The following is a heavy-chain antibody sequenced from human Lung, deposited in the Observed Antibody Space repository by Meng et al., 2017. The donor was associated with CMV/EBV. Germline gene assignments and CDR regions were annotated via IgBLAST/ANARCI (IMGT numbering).Heavy chain of an antibody. CDR1: GTSFSTYA. V-gene: IGHV3-30*02. CDR3: AKSPHRMITSGGLIADT. D-gene: IGHD3-16*02. CDR2: LRHDGSGE. Sequence: GESXKIPCAASGTSFSTYAMNWVRQAPGKGLEWVAFLRHDGSGEHYADSVKGRFTISRDTYKETLYLQMNSLRAEDTAVYYCAKSPHRMITSGGLIADTWGQGXLVTVSS. J-gene: IGHJ5*02.